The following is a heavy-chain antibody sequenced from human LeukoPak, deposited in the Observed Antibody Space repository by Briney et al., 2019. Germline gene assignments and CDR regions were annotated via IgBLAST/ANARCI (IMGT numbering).Heavy chain of an antibody. Sequence: PSETLSLTCIVSGGSISSHYWSWIRQPPGKGLECIGNIYYSGSTNYNPSLKSRATISIDTSKNQFSLKLSSVTAADTAVYYCARGPGMATIKDWGQGTLVTVSS. CDR2: IYYSGST. CDR1: GGSISSHY. J-gene: IGHJ4*02. V-gene: IGHV4-59*11. D-gene: IGHD5-24*01. CDR3: ARGPGMATIKD.